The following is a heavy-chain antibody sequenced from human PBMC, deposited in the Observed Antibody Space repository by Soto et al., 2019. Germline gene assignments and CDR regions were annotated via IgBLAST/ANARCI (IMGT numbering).Heavy chain of an antibody. CDR3: ASELAYYDILTGYPPDHYYYYGMDV. V-gene: IGHV1-69*13. CDR1: GGTFSSYA. CDR2: IIPIFGTA. D-gene: IGHD3-9*01. J-gene: IGHJ6*02. Sequence: GASVKVSCKASGGTFSSYAISWVRQAPGQGLDWMGGIIPIFGTANYAQKFQGRVTITADESTSTAYMELSSLRSEDTAVYYCASELAYYDILTGYPPDHYYYYGMDVWGQGTTVTVSS.